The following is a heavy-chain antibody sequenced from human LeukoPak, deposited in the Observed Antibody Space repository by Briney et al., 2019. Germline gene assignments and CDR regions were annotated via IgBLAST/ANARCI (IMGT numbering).Heavy chain of an antibody. D-gene: IGHD2-15*01. CDR1: GFTFSSYA. V-gene: IGHV3-23*01. CDR3: AKGGPAVVADQAHAFDI. J-gene: IGHJ3*02. Sequence: GGSLRLSCAASGFTFSSYAMSWVRQAPGKGLEWVSAISGSGGSTYYSDSVKGRFTISRDNSKNTLYLQMNSLRAEDTAVYYCAKGGPAVVADQAHAFDIWGQGTMVTVSS. CDR2: ISGSGGST.